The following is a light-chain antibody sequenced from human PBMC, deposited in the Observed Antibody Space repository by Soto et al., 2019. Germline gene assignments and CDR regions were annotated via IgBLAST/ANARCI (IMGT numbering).Light chain of an antibody. CDR2: GIS. V-gene: IGKV3D-15*01. Sequence: TIMTQSPDTLSVSLGEIATLSFRASQSLRSSLAWYQQKPGQAPRLLIYGISKRATDIPDRFSGSGSGTEFTLTISSLQPEDFATYYCQQHGQWPITFGQGTRLEIK. CDR3: QQHGQWPIT. J-gene: IGKJ5*01. CDR1: QSLRSS.